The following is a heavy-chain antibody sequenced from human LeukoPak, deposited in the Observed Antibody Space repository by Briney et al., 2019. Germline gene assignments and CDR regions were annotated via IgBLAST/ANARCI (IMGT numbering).Heavy chain of an antibody. Sequence: ASVKVSCKASGYTFTSYGISWVRQAPGQGLEWMGWINPNSGGTNYAQKFQGRVTMTRDTSISTAYMELSRLRSDDTAVYYCARDHQGRIEQLVRSGPDYWGQGTLVTVSS. D-gene: IGHD6-6*01. CDR3: ARDHQGRIEQLVRSGPDY. J-gene: IGHJ4*02. CDR2: INPNSGGT. V-gene: IGHV1-2*02. CDR1: GYTFTSYG.